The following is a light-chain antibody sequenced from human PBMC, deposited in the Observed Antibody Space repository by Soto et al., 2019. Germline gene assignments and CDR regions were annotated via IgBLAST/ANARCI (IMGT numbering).Light chain of an antibody. CDR2: DAS. J-gene: IGKJ1*01. Sequence: EILLTQSPSTLSLSPGEGATLSCRASQSVGIYLAWYQQKPGQAPSLLIYDASKRATGIPARFSGSGSGTNFTLTISGLEPEDFAIYYCQQRSKWPPSFGQGTKVDNK. CDR3: QQRSKWPPS. V-gene: IGKV3-11*01. CDR1: QSVGIY.